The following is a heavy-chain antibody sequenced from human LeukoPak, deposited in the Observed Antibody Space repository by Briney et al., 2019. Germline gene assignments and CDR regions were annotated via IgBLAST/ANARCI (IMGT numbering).Heavy chain of an antibody. CDR2: IIPVVGVI. Sequence: SVKVSCKASGGIFSTYSISWVRQAPGQGLEWMGRIIPVVGVINYAQTFQGRVIISADKATNTAYMELTNLTSADTAIYYCARVLYWGQGTLVTVSS. V-gene: IGHV1-69*04. J-gene: IGHJ4*02. CDR1: GGIFSTYS. CDR3: ARVLY.